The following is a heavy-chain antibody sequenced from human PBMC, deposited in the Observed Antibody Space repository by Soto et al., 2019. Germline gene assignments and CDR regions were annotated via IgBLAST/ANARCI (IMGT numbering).Heavy chain of an antibody. Sequence: GESLKTSRKGSGYSFTSYWIGWVRQMPGKGLEWMGIIYPGDSDTRYSPSFQGQVTISADKSISTAYLQWSSLKASDTAMYYCARQRIVVVPAAARGGNYYYGMDVWGQGTTVTVSS. J-gene: IGHJ6*02. CDR3: ARQRIVVVPAAARGGNYYYGMDV. D-gene: IGHD2-2*01. V-gene: IGHV5-51*01. CDR2: IYPGDSDT. CDR1: GYSFTSYW.